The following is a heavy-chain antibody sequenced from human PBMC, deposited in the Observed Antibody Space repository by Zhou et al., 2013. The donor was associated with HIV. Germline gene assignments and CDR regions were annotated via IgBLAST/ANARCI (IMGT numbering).Heavy chain of an antibody. V-gene: IGHV5-51*01. CDR1: GYSFTSYW. Sequence: EVQLVQSGAEVEKPGESLKISCKGSGYSFTSYWIGWVRQMPGKGLEWMGIIYPGDSDTRYSPSFQGQVTISADKSISTAYLQWSSLKASDTAMYYCARQGVWGNYRPYYFDYWGQGTLVTVSS. D-gene: IGHD3-16*02. CDR3: ARQGVWGNYRPYYFDY. J-gene: IGHJ4*02. CDR2: IYPGDSDT.